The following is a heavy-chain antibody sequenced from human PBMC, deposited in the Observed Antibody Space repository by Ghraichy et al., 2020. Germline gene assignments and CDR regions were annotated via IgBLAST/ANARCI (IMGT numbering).Heavy chain of an antibody. CDR1: GFSFSSYA. V-gene: IGHV3-23*01. Sequence: GGSLRLSCGASGFSFSSYAMTWARQAPGKGLEYVSSISEGDGITYYSDSVKGRFTISRDNSKNTLYWQLNSLRAEETAVYYCAKGGLGRRPGLDYWGQGTLVTVSS. CDR2: ISEGDGIT. CDR3: AKGGLGRRPGLDY. J-gene: IGHJ4*02.